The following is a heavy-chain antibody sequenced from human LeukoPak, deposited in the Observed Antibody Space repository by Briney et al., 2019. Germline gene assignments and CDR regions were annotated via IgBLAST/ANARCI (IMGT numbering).Heavy chain of an antibody. CDR3: ARGPYTIFGVAISPFDY. V-gene: IGHV1-18*01. D-gene: IGHD3-3*01. Sequence: GASVKVSCKASGYTFTSYGISWVRQAPGQGLEWMGWISAYNSNTNYAQKLQGRVTMTIDTSTSTAYMELRSLRSDDTAVYYCARGPYTIFGVAISPFDYWGQGTLVTVSS. CDR1: GYTFTSYG. J-gene: IGHJ4*02. CDR2: ISAYNSNT.